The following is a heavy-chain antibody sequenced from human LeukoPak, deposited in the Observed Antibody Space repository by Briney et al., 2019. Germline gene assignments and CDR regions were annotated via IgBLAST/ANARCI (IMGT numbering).Heavy chain of an antibody. J-gene: IGHJ5*02. CDR2: SSPYNGKT. V-gene: IGHV1-18*01. CDR3: ARGGIDIVTVPVSNWFDP. Sequence: ASVKVSCKASGYSFINYGITWVRQAPGQGLEWMGWSSPYNGKTNYAQKFQGRVTMTTDTSTNTAYMELRSLRSDDTAVYYCARGGIDIVTVPVSNWFDPRGQGTLVTVSS. CDR1: GYSFINYG. D-gene: IGHD2/OR15-2a*01.